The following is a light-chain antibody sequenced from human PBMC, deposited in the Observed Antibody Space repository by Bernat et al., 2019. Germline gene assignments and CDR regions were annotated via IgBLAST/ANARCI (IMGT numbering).Light chain of an antibody. V-gene: IGKV3-15*01. Sequence: EIVMTQSPATLSVSPGERATLSCRASQSVSNNLAWYQQKPGQAPRLLIYYASTRATGVPAKFSGSGSGTDFTLTISSLQSEDVAVYYCPQYNNWPPFTFGHGTRLEIQ. J-gene: IGKJ5*01. CDR3: PQYNNWPPFT. CDR1: QSVSNN. CDR2: YAS.